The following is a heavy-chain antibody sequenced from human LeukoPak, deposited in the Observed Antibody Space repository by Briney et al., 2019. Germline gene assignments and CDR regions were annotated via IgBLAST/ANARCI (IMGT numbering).Heavy chain of an antibody. Sequence: SETLSLTCTVSGDSIGNSTYYWGWIRQSPGKGLEWIGNFYYTGGTYYNPSLKSRVTISVDTSKNQFSLKLSSLTAADTAVYYCAREKVTTETNWFDPWGQGTLVTVSS. J-gene: IGHJ5*02. CDR2: FYYTGGT. V-gene: IGHV4-39*07. CDR1: GDSIGNSTYY. CDR3: AREKVTTETNWFDP. D-gene: IGHD4-11*01.